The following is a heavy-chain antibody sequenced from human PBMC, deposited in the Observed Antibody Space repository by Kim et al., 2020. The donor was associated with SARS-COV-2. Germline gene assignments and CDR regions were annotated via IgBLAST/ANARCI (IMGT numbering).Heavy chain of an antibody. CDR2: INPSGGST. D-gene: IGHD3-22*01. V-gene: IGHV1-46*01. CDR3: ARVAVGSDRTGYTYYYYYYGMDV. CDR1: GYTFTNYY. Sequence: ASVKVSCKASGYTFTNYYLHWVRQAPGQGLEWMGTINPSGGSTKYAQRFQGRLTMTRDTSTSTVYMELSSLRSEDTAMYFCARVAVGSDRTGYTYYYYYYGMDVWGQGTTVTVSS. J-gene: IGHJ6*02.